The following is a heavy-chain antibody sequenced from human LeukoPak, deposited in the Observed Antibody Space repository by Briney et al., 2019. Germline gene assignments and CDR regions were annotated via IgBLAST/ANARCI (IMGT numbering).Heavy chain of an antibody. J-gene: IGHJ4*02. V-gene: IGHV3-7*01. Sequence: GGSLRLSCAASGFTFSSYWMSWVRQAPGKGLERVANIKQDGSGKYYVDSVKGRFTISRDNAKNSLYLQMNSLRAEDTAVYYCARDGEQWLVDLFDYWGQGTLVTVSS. CDR3: ARDGEQWLVDLFDY. CDR1: GFTFSSYW. CDR2: IKQDGSGK. D-gene: IGHD6-19*01.